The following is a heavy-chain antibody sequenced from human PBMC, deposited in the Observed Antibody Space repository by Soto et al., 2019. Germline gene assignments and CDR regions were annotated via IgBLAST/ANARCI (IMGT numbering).Heavy chain of an antibody. CDR2: IYYSGST. CDR3: AIGIAPNWFDP. Sequence: KTSETLSLTCTVSGGSISSYYWSWIRQPPGKGLEWIGYIYYSGSTNYNPSLKSRVTISVDTSKNQFSLKLSSVTAADTAVYYCAIGIAPNWFDPWGQGTLVTVSS. D-gene: IGHD6-13*01. CDR1: GGSISSYY. J-gene: IGHJ5*02. V-gene: IGHV4-59*01.